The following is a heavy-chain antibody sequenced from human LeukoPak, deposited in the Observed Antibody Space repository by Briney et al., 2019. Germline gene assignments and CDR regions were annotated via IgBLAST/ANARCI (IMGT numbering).Heavy chain of an antibody. V-gene: IGHV1-24*01. Sequence: ASVKVSCKVSGYTLTELSMHWVRQAPGKGLEWMGGFDPEDGETIYAQKFQGRVTMTEDTSTDTAYMELSSLRSEDTAVYYCATQGGLATTLQGDYWGQGTLVTVSS. J-gene: IGHJ4*02. D-gene: IGHD5-12*01. CDR3: ATQGGLATTLQGDY. CDR2: FDPEDGET. CDR1: GYTLTELS.